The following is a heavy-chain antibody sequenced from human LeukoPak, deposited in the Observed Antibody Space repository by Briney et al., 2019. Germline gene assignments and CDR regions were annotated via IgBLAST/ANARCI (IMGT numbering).Heavy chain of an antibody. CDR2: IIPIFGKA. Sequence: GSAVKVSCKDSGGTFNSYVISWVGQAAGQGGEGMGRIIPIFGKAKYEQKFQGRVTITTDQSTSTAYMELSSLRSEDTAVYYCARDSGSRDYWGQGTLVTVSS. D-gene: IGHD5-12*01. J-gene: IGHJ4*02. CDR1: GGTFNSYV. CDR3: ARDSGSRDY. V-gene: IGHV1-69*05.